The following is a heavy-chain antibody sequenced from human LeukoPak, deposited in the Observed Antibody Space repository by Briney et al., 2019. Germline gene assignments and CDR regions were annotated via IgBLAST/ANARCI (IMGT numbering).Heavy chain of an antibody. CDR2: IYHSGST. CDR1: GGSISSSNW. CDR3: ARQGSGNYLSPVNY. Sequence: SSETLSLTCAVSGGSISSSNWWSWVRQPPGKGLEWIGEIYHSGSTNYNPSLKSRVTISVDKSKNQFSLKLSSVTAADTAVYYCARQGSGNYLSPVNYWGQGTLVTVSS. V-gene: IGHV4-4*02. J-gene: IGHJ4*02. D-gene: IGHD1-26*01.